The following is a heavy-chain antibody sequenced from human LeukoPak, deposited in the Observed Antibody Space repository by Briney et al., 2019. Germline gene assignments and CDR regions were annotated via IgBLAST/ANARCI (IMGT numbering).Heavy chain of an antibody. CDR1: GFTFSSYA. Sequence: GGSLRLSCAASGFTFSSYAMSWVRQAPGKGLEWVSAISGSGGSTYYADSVKGRFTISRDNSENTLYLQMNSLRAEDTAVYYCAKDPPYYYDSSGFDYWGQGTLVTVSS. CDR3: AKDPPYYYDSSGFDY. V-gene: IGHV3-23*01. D-gene: IGHD3-22*01. CDR2: ISGSGGST. J-gene: IGHJ4*02.